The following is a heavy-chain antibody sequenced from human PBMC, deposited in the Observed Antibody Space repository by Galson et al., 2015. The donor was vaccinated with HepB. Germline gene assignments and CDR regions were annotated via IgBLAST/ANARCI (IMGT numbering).Heavy chain of an antibody. V-gene: IGHV3-7*03. J-gene: IGHJ4*02. CDR3: AKIHNWGSGFDY. CDR2: MKQDGSET. D-gene: IGHD7-27*01. Sequence: SLRLSCAASGFTFSNYWMSWVRQAPGEGLEWVGNMKQDGSETYYVDSVKGRFTMSRDNAKNSLYLQMNNLRAEDTAVYYCAKIHNWGSGFDYWGQGTLVTVSS. CDR1: GFTFSNYW.